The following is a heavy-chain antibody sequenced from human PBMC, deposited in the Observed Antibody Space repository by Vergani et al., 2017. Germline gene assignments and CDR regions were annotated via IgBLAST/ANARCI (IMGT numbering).Heavy chain of an antibody. Sequence: QVQLVQSGAEVKKPGASVKVSCKASGYTFTSYGISWVRQAPGQGLEWMGWISAYNGNTNYAQKLQGRVTMTTDTSTSTAYMELRSLRSDDTAVYYCARGKVDCSSTSCYYYYGMDVWGQGTTVTVSS. D-gene: IGHD2-2*01. CDR1: GYTFTSYG. V-gene: IGHV1-18*01. CDR3: ARGKVDCSSTSCYYYYGMDV. J-gene: IGHJ6*02. CDR2: ISAYNGNT.